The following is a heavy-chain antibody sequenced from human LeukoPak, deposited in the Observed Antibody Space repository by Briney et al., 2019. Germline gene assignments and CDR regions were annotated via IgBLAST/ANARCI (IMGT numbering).Heavy chain of an antibody. CDR1: GYSISSGYY. J-gene: IGHJ3*02. CDR3: ARDLVATIRTGAFDI. CDR2: IYHSGST. Sequence: PSETLSLTCTVSGYSISSGYYWGWIRQPPGKGLEWIGSIYHSGSTYYNPSLKSRVTISVDTSKNQFSLQLNSVTPEDTAVYYCARDLVATIRTGAFDIWGQGTMVTVSS. D-gene: IGHD5-12*01. V-gene: IGHV4-38-2*02.